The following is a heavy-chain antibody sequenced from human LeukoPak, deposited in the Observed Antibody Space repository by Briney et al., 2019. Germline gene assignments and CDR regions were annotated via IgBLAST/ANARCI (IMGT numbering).Heavy chain of an antibody. D-gene: IGHD1-26*01. CDR3: ARDKVGATALDY. Sequence: SETLSLTCTVSGDSISTSNSYWGWIRQPPGKGLEWIGSIYYSGSTYYNPSLKSRVTISVDTSKNQFSLKLSSVTAADTAVYYCARDKVGATALDYWGQGTLVTVSS. CDR1: GDSISTSNSY. V-gene: IGHV4-39*07. CDR2: IYYSGST. J-gene: IGHJ4*02.